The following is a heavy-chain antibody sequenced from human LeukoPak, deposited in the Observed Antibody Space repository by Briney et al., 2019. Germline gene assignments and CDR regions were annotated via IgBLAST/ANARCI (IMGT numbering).Heavy chain of an antibody. D-gene: IGHD3-10*01. CDR3: ARGRRVVTMVRGALGV. Sequence: PSETLSLTCTVSGGSISSYYWSWIRQPPGKGLEWIGYIYYSGSTNYNPSLKSRVTISVDTSKNQFSLKLSSVTAADTAVYYCARGRRVVTMVRGALGVWGQGTTVTVSS. CDR2: IYYSGST. CDR1: GGSISSYY. V-gene: IGHV4-59*12. J-gene: IGHJ6*02.